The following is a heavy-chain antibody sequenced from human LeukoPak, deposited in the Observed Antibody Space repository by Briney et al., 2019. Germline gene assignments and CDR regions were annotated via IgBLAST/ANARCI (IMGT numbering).Heavy chain of an antibody. J-gene: IGHJ4*02. Sequence: GGSLRLSCAASGFTFNDYWMSWIRQAPGKGLEWVANIKQDGSEQYYVDSVKGRFTISRDNAKNSLYLQMNSLRAEDTAVYYCARDPVRPTIFPAPYYFDYWGQGTLVTVSS. D-gene: IGHD3-3*01. V-gene: IGHV3-7*01. CDR1: GFTFNDYW. CDR3: ARDPVRPTIFPAPYYFDY. CDR2: IKQDGSEQ.